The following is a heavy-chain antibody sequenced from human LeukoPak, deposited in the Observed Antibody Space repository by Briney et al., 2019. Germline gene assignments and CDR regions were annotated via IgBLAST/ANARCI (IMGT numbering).Heavy chain of an antibody. V-gene: IGHV7-4-1*02. CDR3: ARGSNYDSSGYPDY. CDR2: INTNTGNP. CDR1: GYTFTSYA. D-gene: IGHD3-22*01. J-gene: IGHJ4*02. Sequence: GASVKVSYKASGYTFTSYAMNWVRQAPGQGLEWRGRINTNTGNPTYAQGFTGRFVFSLDTSVSTAYLQISSLKAEDTAVYYCARGSNYDSSGYPDYWGQGTLVTVSS.